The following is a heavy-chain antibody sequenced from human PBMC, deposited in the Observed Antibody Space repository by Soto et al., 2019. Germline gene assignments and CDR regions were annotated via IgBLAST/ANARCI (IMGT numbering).Heavy chain of an antibody. CDR1: GFTVSDIY. J-gene: IGHJ4*02. D-gene: IGHD3-22*01. CDR2: IYRSGSA. CDR3: ARVRYYSDTSGYNGLDN. Sequence: GGSVRLSCAVSGFTVSDIYMSWVRQAPEKGLEWVSVIYRSGSAFYADSVRGRFTISRDNSKNTLYLQMNGLRAEDTAVYYCARVRYYSDTSGYNGLDNWVQGTLVTVSS. V-gene: IGHV3-66*01.